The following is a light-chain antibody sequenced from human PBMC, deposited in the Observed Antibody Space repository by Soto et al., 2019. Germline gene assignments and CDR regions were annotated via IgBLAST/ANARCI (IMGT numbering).Light chain of an antibody. CDR1: QSVSSN. CDR2: GAS. V-gene: IGKV3-15*01. Sequence: EIVMTQSPATLSVSPGERATLSCRASQSVSSNLAWYQQRPGQAPRLLIYGASTRATGIPARFSGSGSGTEFPLSISSLQSEDFAVYYCLEYNNWPPGTFGQGTKVEIK. J-gene: IGKJ1*01. CDR3: LEYNNWPPGT.